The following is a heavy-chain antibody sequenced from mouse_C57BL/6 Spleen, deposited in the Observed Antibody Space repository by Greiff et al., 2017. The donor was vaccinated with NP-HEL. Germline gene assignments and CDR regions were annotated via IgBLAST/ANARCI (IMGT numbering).Heavy chain of an antibody. CDR1: GYSFTGYF. J-gene: IGHJ1*03. Sequence: VQLQQSGPELVKPGDSVKISCKASGYSFTGYFMNWVMQSHGKSLEWIGRINPYNGDTFYNQKFKGKATLTVDKSSSTAHMELRSLTSEDSAVYYCARDGYDVGDFDVWGTGTTVTVSS. CDR2: INPYNGDT. CDR3: ARDGYDVGDFDV. V-gene: IGHV1-20*01. D-gene: IGHD2-2*01.